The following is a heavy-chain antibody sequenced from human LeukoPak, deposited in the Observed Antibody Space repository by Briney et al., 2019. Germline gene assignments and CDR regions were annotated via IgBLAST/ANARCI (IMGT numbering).Heavy chain of an antibody. J-gene: IGHJ4*02. CDR3: TRYNNDHFDY. D-gene: IGHD1-14*01. Sequence: PGMSLRRSCAGSGFTLDGYGMHWFRQTPGKGLEWVAVIAYDGSRAFYADSVKGRFTISRDNSKNTMSVQMDDLRAEDTAVYYCTRYNNDHFDYWGQGTLVTVSS. CDR2: IAYDGSRA. V-gene: IGHV3-33*01. CDR1: GFTLDGYG.